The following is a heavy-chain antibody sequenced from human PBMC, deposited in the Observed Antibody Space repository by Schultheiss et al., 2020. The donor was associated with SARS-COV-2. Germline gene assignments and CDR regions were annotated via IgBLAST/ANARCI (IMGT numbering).Heavy chain of an antibody. CDR3: ARDPDGDYSPDAFDI. Sequence: SETLSLTCTVSGGSISSSSYYWGWIRQPAGKGLEWIGRIYTSGSTNYNPSLKSRVTMSVDTSKNQFSLKLSSVTAADTAVYYCARDPDGDYSPDAFDIWGQGTMVTVSS. CDR1: GGSISSSSYY. D-gene: IGHD4-17*01. V-gene: IGHV4-61*02. CDR2: IYTSGST. J-gene: IGHJ3*02.